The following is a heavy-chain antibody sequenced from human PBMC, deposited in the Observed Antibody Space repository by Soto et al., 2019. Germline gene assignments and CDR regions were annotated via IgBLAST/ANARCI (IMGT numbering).Heavy chain of an antibody. V-gene: IGHV6-1*01. Sequence: PSQTLSLTCVISGDSVSIYSGAWNWIRQSPSRGLEWLGRTYYRSKWYYDYAESVKSRIIISVDTSKNQFSLQLNSVTPEDAAVYYCANDHGYSLDYWSQGTHVTVSS. CDR2: TYYRSKWYY. CDR3: ANDHGYSLDY. CDR1: GDSVSIYSGA. D-gene: IGHD5-12*01. J-gene: IGHJ4*02.